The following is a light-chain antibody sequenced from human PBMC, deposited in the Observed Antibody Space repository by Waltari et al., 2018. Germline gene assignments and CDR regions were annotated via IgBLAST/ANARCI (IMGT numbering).Light chain of an antibody. J-gene: IGKJ4*01. CDR3: QQYNDYPLT. Sequence: DIQMTQSPSSLSASVGDRVTITCRASQVIYKYLAWFQQKPGKATKSLIYAASSLQSGVPSKFSGSGSGTDFTLTIRSLQPEDLATYYCQQYNDYPLTFGGGTRVEIK. V-gene: IGKV1-16*02. CDR2: AAS. CDR1: QVIYKY.